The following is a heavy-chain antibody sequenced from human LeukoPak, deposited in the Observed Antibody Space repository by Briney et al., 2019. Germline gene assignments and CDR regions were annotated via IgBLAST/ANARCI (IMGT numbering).Heavy chain of an antibody. CDR2: IYYSGST. CDR1: GGSISSYY. Sequence: PSETLSLTCTVSGGSISSYYWSWIRQPPGKGLEWIGYIYYSGSTNYNPSLKSRVTISVDTSKNQFSLKLSSVTAADTAVYYCARGASGTVTDGYYFDYWGQGTLVTVSS. D-gene: IGHD4-17*01. CDR3: ARGASGTVTDGYYFDY. V-gene: IGHV4-59*01. J-gene: IGHJ4*02.